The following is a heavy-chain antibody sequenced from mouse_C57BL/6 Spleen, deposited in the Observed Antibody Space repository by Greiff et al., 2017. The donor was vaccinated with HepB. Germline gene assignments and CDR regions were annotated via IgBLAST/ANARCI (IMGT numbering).Heavy chain of an antibody. Sequence: VQLQQPGAELVKPGASVKLSCKASGYTFTSYWMHWVKQRPGQGLEWIGMIHPNSGSTNYNEKFKSKATLTVDKSSSTAYMQLSSLTSEDSAVYYCARAYYDYGAWFAYWGQGTLVTVSA. CDR2: IHPNSGST. CDR1: GYTFTSYW. V-gene: IGHV1-64*01. J-gene: IGHJ3*01. D-gene: IGHD2-4*01. CDR3: ARAYYDYGAWFAY.